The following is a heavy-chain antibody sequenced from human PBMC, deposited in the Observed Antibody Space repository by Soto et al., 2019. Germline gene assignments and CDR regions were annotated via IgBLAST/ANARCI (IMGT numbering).Heavy chain of an antibody. V-gene: IGHV1-18*01. CDR2: ISTHNGNT. Sequence: ASVKVSCKASGYTFIRYGISCVRQAPGQGLEWMGWISTHNGNTYYAQNFQGRVTMTSDTPTSTAYMELRSLRSDDTAFYYCVRDEISSAGLDPWGQGTLVTVSS. CDR1: GYTFIRYG. J-gene: IGHJ5*02. CDR3: VRDEISSAGLDP.